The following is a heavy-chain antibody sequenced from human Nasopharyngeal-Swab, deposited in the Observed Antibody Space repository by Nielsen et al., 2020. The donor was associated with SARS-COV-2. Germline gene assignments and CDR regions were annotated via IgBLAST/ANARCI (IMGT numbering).Heavy chain of an antibody. CDR3: AGGIGDSSGWYNYYYYMDV. Sequence: GESLKISCKGSGYSFTSYWISWVRQMPGKGLEWMGRIDPSDSYTNYSPSFQGHVTISADKSISTAYLQWSSLKASDTAMYYCAGGIGDSSGWYNYYYYMDVWGKGTTVTVSS. J-gene: IGHJ6*03. CDR2: IDPSDSYT. D-gene: IGHD6-19*01. CDR1: GYSFTSYW. V-gene: IGHV5-10-1*01.